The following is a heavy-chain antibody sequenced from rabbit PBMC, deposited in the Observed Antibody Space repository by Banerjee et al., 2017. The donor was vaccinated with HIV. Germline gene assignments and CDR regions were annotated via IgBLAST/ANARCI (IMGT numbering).Heavy chain of an antibody. CDR1: GFSFSSSYY. CDR2: IYAGSSGST. Sequence: QSLEESGGDLVQPGASLTLTCTASGFSFSSSYYVCWVRQAPGKGLEWIACIYAGSSGSTYYASWVNGRFTISKTSSTTVTLQMTSLTAADTATYFCARKYNYDSGRINLWGPGTLVTVS. V-gene: IGHV1S40*01. D-gene: IGHD6-1*01. J-gene: IGHJ4*01. CDR3: ARKYNYDSGRINL.